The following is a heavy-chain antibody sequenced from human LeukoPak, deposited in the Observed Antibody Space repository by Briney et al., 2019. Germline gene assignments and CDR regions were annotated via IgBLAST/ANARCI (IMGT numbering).Heavy chain of an antibody. J-gene: IGHJ6*03. CDR3: ARAPYYYYMDV. Sequence: PSETLSLTCAVYGGSFSGYYWSWIRQPPGKGLEGIGEINHSGSTNYNPSLKSRVTISVDTSKNQFSMKLSSVTAADTAVYYCARAPYYYYMDVWGKGTTVTVSS. CDR1: GGSFSGYY. CDR2: INHSGST. V-gene: IGHV4-34*01.